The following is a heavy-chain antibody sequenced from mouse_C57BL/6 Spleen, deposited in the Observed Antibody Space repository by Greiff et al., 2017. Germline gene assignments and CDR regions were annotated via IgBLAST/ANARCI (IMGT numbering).Heavy chain of an antibody. J-gene: IGHJ1*03. D-gene: IGHD1-1*01. CDR2: IYWDDDK. CDR1: GFSLSTSGMG. CDR3: ARSGVYYGSSYVYFDV. Sequence: QVTLKVSGPGILQSSQTLSLTCSFSGFSLSTSGMGVSWIRQPSGKGLEWLAHIYWDDDKRYNPSLKSRRTIPKDTSRNQVFLKITSVDTADTATYYCARSGVYYGSSYVYFDVWGTGTTVTVSS. V-gene: IGHV8-12*01.